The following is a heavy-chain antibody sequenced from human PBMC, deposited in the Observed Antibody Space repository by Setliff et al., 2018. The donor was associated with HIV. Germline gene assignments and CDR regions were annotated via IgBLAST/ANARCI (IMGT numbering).Heavy chain of an antibody. J-gene: IGHJ4*02. Sequence: GASVKVSCKASGYTFTSYAMNWVRQAPGHGLEWMGMINTNTGNPTYAQGFTGRFVFSLDPSVRTAYLQISSLKAEDTAVYPCARDFGRFGELYSDYWGQGTLVTVSS. D-gene: IGHD3-10*01. CDR1: GYTFTSYA. CDR3: ARDFGRFGELYSDY. CDR2: INTNTGNP. V-gene: IGHV7-4-1*02.